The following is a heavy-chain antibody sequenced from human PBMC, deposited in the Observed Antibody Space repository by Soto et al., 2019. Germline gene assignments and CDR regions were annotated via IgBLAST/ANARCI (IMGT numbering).Heavy chain of an antibody. Sequence: QVHLVESGGGVVQPGRSLRLSCAASGFTFSSYVMHWVRQAPGKGLEWVAVISYDGSNKYYADSVKGRFTISRDNSKNTLYLQMNSLRAEDTAVYYCAKGSPSIAVAGTGYYGMDVWGQGTTVTVSS. J-gene: IGHJ6*02. CDR2: ISYDGSNK. CDR3: AKGSPSIAVAGTGYYGMDV. CDR1: GFTFSSYV. V-gene: IGHV3-30*18. D-gene: IGHD6-19*01.